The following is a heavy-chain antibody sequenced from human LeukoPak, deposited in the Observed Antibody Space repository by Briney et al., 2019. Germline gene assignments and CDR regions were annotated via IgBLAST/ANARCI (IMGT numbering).Heavy chain of an antibody. Sequence: PSETLPLTCTVSGGSISSYYWSWIRQPPGKGLEWIGYIYYSGSTNYNPSLKSRVTISVDTSKNQFSLKLSSVTAADTAVYYCARERCPYSSGCGYGMDVWGQGTTVTVSS. CDR1: GGSISSYY. J-gene: IGHJ6*02. D-gene: IGHD6-19*01. V-gene: IGHV4-59*01. CDR2: IYYSGST. CDR3: ARERCPYSSGCGYGMDV.